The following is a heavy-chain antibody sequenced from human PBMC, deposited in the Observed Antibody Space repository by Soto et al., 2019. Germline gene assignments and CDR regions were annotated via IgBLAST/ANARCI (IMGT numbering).Heavy chain of an antibody. D-gene: IGHD3-10*01. CDR1: GDGVSSNSAV. CDR2: TYYRSKWYN. V-gene: IGHV6-1*01. Sequence: PSQTLSLTCAISGDGVSSNSAVWNWIRQSPSRGLEWLGRTYYRSKWYNDYTVSVKSRITINPDTSKNQFSLQLNSVTPEDTAVYYCARGAYGSGNGHFDYWGQGTLVTVSS. CDR3: ARGAYGSGNGHFDY. J-gene: IGHJ4*02.